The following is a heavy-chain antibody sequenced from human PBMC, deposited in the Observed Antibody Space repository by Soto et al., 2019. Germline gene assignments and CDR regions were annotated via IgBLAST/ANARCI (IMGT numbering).Heavy chain of an antibody. Sequence: PGGSLRLSCAASGFTFSSSAMSWVRQAPGKGLEWVSTTSNGGVYYTDSVKGRFTISRDNSKNTLYLQMNSLRVDDTAIYYCARLTTSWGQGALVTVSS. CDR3: ARLTTS. CDR1: GFTFSSSA. V-gene: IGHV3-23*01. J-gene: IGHJ5*02. CDR2: TSNGGV.